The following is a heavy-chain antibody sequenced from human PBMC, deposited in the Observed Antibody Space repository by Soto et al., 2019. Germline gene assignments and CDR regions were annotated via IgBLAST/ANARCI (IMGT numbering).Heavy chain of an antibody. Sequence: QVHLVQSGAEVKKPGASVKVSCKCSGYTFTSYGITWVRQAPGQGLEWMGWISAHNGNTDYAQKLQGRVTVTRDTSTSTAYMGLRSLRSDDTAVYYCARGRYGEYWGQGALVTVSS. CDR2: ISAHNGNT. D-gene: IGHD3-10*01. V-gene: IGHV1-18*01. J-gene: IGHJ4*02. CDR3: ARGRYGEY. CDR1: GYTFTSYG.